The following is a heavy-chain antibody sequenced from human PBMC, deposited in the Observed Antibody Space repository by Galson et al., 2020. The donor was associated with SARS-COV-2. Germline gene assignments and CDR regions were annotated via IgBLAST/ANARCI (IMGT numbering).Heavy chain of an antibody. J-gene: IGHJ6*04. CDR3: AKLGHLVPDYYYGMDV. CDR1: GFTFDDYA. D-gene: IGHD3-3*02. Sequence: SLKISCAASGFTFDDYAMHWVRQAPGKGLEWVSGISWNSGIIGYADTVKGRFTISRDNAKNSLYLQMNSLRAEDTALYYCAKLGHLVPDYYYGMDVWGKGTTVTVSS. V-gene: IGHV3-9*01. CDR2: ISWNSGII.